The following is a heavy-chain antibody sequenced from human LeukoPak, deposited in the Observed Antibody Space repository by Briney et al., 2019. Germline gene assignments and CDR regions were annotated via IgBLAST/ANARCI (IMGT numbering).Heavy chain of an antibody. CDR2: IKQDGSEK. CDR1: GFTFSNFW. J-gene: IGHJ6*03. CDR3: ARVQRGYSYNPLGYYYYYMDV. Sequence: GGSLRLSCAASGFTFSNFWMSWVRQTPGKGLEWVANIKQDGSEKYYVGSVKGRFTISRDNAKNSLYLQMNSLRAEDTAVYYCARVQRGYSYNPLGYYYYYMDVWGKGTTVTVSS. D-gene: IGHD5-18*01. V-gene: IGHV3-7*01.